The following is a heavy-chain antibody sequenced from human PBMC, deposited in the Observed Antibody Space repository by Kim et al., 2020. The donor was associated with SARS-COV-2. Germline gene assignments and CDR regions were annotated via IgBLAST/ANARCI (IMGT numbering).Heavy chain of an antibody. J-gene: IGHJ6*02. CDR2: INHSGST. CDR3: ARKGRIAAQGNNRYYYYGMDV. CDR1: GGSFSGYY. V-gene: IGHV4-34*01. D-gene: IGHD6-13*01. Sequence: SETLSRTCAVYGGSFSGYYWSWIRQPPGKGLEWIGEINHSGSTNYNPSLKSRVTISVDTSKNQFSLKLSSVTAADTAVYYCARKGRIAAQGNNRYYYYGMDVWGQGTTVTVSS.